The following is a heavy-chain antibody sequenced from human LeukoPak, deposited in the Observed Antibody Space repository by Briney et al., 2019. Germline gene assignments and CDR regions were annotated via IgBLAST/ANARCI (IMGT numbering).Heavy chain of an antibody. CDR2: ISSSSSYI. CDR3: ARHASRYCSSTSCNDYGMDV. J-gene: IGHJ6*02. V-gene: IGHV3-21*01. Sequence: GGSLRLSCAASGFTFSSYSMNWVRQAPGKGLEWVSSISSSSSYIYYADSVKGRFTISRDNSKNTLYLQMNSLRAEDTAVYYCARHASRYCSSTSCNDYGMDVWGQGTTVTVSS. D-gene: IGHD2-2*01. CDR1: GFTFSSYS.